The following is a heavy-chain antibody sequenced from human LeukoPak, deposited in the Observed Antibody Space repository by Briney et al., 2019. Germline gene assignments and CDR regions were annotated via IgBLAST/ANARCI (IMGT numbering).Heavy chain of an antibody. V-gene: IGHV3-23*01. CDR2: ISGSGGST. J-gene: IGHJ4*02. CDR3: AKDRMAAGRDY. Sequence: PGGSLRLSCAASGFTFSIHAMSWVRQAPGKGLEWGSAISGSGGSTYYAASVKGRFTISRDNSKNTLYLQMNSLRAEDTAVYYCAKDRMAAGRDYWGQGTLVTVSS. D-gene: IGHD6-13*01. CDR1: GFTFSIHA.